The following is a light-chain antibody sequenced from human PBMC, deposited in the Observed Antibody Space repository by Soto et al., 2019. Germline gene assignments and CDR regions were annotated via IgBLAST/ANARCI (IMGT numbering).Light chain of an antibody. Sequence: RQSSGILSFSPPDRATLSCTASQSAGTNLAWYQHRPGQAPRLLIYGASTRAAGVSGRFTGSGSETEFTLTVSSLLSEDFAVYYCQQYEKWPLTFGQGTRLEIK. CDR2: GAS. V-gene: IGKV3-15*01. CDR3: QQYEKWPLT. CDR1: QSAGTN. J-gene: IGKJ5*01.